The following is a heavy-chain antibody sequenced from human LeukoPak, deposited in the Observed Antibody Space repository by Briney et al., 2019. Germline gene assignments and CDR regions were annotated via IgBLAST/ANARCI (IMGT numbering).Heavy chain of an antibody. CDR3: ARVWGGYYPDY. Sequence: GGSLRLSCVASGFTFSSFTMNWVRQAPGKGLEWVSYISGSSTARYYADSVKGRFTISRDNARNSLYLQMNSLRAEDTAMYYCARVWGGYYPDYWGQGTLVTVSS. CDR2: ISGSSTAR. D-gene: IGHD3-3*01. J-gene: IGHJ4*02. V-gene: IGHV3-48*01. CDR1: GFTFSSFT.